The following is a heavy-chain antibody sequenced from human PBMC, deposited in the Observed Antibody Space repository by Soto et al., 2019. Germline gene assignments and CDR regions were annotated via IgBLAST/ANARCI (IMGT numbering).Heavy chain of an antibody. V-gene: IGHV3-7*01. CDR1: GFTFSRYW. Sequence: PGGSLRLSCAASGFTFSRYWMSWVCQAPGKGPEWVANINPDGSEKNYVDSVKGRFIISRDHAKDSLILQMHSLGVEDTAVYYCATAMYSGGFRWYNWFDPWGQGT. J-gene: IGHJ5*02. CDR2: INPDGSEK. D-gene: IGHD2-15*01. CDR3: ATAMYSGGFRWYNWFDP.